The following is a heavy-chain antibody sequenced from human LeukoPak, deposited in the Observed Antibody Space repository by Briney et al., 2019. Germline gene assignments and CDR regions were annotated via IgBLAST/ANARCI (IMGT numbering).Heavy chain of an antibody. CDR1: GGSFSGYY. Sequence: SETLSLTCAVYGGSFSGYYWSWIRQPPGKGLEWIGEINHSGSTNYNPFLKSRVTISVDTSKNQFSLKLSSVTAADTAVYYCARGGCSGGGCYSGGRSWFDPWGQGTLVTVSS. CDR3: ARGGCSGGGCYSGGRSWFDP. V-gene: IGHV4-34*01. J-gene: IGHJ5*02. D-gene: IGHD2-15*01. CDR2: INHSGST.